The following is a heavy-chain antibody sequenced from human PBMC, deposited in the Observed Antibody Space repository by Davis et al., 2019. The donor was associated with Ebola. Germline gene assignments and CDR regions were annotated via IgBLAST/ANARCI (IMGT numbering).Heavy chain of an antibody. CDR2: IGASGGSI. Sequence: PGGSLRLSCSASGFTFSSSAMSWVRQAPGKGLEWVSAIGASGGSIYYADSVEGRFTVSRDNSKNVLYLQVNSLRAEDTAVYYCAKGYSSKSWFDSWGQGILVTVSS. D-gene: IGHD2-2*01. J-gene: IGHJ5*01. CDR3: AKGYSSKSWFDS. V-gene: IGHV3-23*01. CDR1: GFTFSSSA.